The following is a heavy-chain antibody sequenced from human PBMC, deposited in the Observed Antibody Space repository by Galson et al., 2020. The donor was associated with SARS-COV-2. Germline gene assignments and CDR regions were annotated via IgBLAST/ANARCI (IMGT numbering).Heavy chain of an antibody. V-gene: IGHV2-70*11. Sequence: SGPTLVKPTQTLTLTCTFSGFSLNTRGMSVNWIRQPPGKALEWLARIDWDDDQYYSTSLRTRLTISKDTSKNQVVLTMTNMDPVDTATYYCARIGDIYGGRHFDYWGQGMLVGVSS. D-gene: IGHD2-21*01. J-gene: IGHJ4*02. CDR2: IDWDDDQ. CDR3: ARIGDIYGGRHFDY. CDR1: GFSLNTRGMS.